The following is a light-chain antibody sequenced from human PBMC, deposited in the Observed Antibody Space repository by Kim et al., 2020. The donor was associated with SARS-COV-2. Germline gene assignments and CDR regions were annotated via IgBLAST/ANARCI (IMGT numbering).Light chain of an antibody. CDR3: QVWDSNEDFYV. J-gene: IGLJ1*01. Sequence: SYELTQPPSVSVAPGQTAKVTCEGVNIESKSVHWYQQRPGQAPVLVISYDSDRPSGIPDRFSGSNSGNTATLSISRVEAGDEGDYYCQVWDSNEDFYVFGPGTKVTVL. CDR2: YDS. CDR1: NIESKS. V-gene: IGLV3-21*04.